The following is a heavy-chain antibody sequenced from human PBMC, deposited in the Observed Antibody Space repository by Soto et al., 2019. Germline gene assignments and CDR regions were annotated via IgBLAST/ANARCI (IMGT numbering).Heavy chain of an antibody. CDR2: IWYDGSNK. CDR1: GFTFSSYG. J-gene: IGHJ4*02. D-gene: IGHD6-13*01. CDR3: ARWGIAAGDY. Sequence: QVQLVESGGGVVQPGTSLRLSCAASGFTFSSYGMHWVRQAPGKGLEWVAVIWYDGSNKYYADSVKGRFTISRDNSKNTLYLQMNSLRAEDTAVYYCARWGIAAGDYWGQGTLVTVSS. V-gene: IGHV3-33*01.